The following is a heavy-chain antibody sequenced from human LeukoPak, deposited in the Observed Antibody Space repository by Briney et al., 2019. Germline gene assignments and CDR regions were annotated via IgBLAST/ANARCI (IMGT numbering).Heavy chain of an antibody. J-gene: IGHJ3*02. CDR3: ARGGITMAFAFDI. CDR1: GFTFSSYW. Sequence: GSLRLSCAASGFTFSSYWMHWVRQAPGKGLVWVSRINSDGSSTSYADSVKGRFTISRDNAKNTLYLQMNSLRAEDTAVYYCARGGITMAFAFDIWGQGTMVTVSS. CDR2: INSDGSST. V-gene: IGHV3-74*01. D-gene: IGHD3-10*01.